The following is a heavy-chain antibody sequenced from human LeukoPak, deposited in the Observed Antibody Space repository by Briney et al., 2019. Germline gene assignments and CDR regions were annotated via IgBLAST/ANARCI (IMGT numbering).Heavy chain of an antibody. CDR2: IYYSGST. Sequence: SETLSLTCTVSGGSISSSSYYWGWIRQPPGKGLEWIGSIYYSGSTYYNPSLKSRVTISVDTSKNQFSLKLSSVTAADTAVYYCAGSQGVLLWFPSWADYYYMDVWGKGTTVTISS. V-gene: IGHV4-39*01. J-gene: IGHJ6*03. D-gene: IGHD3-10*01. CDR3: AGSQGVLLWFPSWADYYYMDV. CDR1: GGSISSSSYY.